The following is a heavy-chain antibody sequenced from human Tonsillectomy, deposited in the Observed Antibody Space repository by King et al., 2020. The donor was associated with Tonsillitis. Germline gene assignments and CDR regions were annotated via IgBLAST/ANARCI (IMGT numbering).Heavy chain of an antibody. D-gene: IGHD6-19*01. CDR1: GFTFSSYS. V-gene: IGHV3-21*01. J-gene: IGHJ5*02. Sequence: QLVQSGGGLVKPGGSLRLSCAASGFTFSSYSMNWVRQAPGKGLEWVSSISSSSSYIYYADSVKGRFTISRDNAKNSLYLQMNSLRAEDTAVYYCARGPASGIAVAYIVGWFDPWGQGTLVTVSS. CDR2: ISSSSSYI. CDR3: ARGPASGIAVAYIVGWFDP.